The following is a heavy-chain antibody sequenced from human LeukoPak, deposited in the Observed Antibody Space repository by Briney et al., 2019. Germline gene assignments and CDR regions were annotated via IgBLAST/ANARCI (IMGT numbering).Heavy chain of an antibody. CDR1: GYTFSSYD. CDR2: IRAFNGDT. CDR3: ARTDGYVSRAPYYEILTGPDY. J-gene: IGHJ4*02. V-gene: IGHV1-18*01. D-gene: IGHD3-9*01. Sequence: ASVKVSCKASGYTFSSYDINWVRQAPGQGLEWMGWIRAFNGDTNYAQNLQGRVTMTTDTSTTTAYMELRSLRSDDTAMYYCARTDGYVSRAPYYEILTGPDYWGQGTLVTVSS.